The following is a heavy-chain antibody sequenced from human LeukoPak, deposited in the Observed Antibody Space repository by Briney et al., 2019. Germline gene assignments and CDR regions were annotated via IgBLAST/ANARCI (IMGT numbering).Heavy chain of an antibody. CDR3: ARGSSWPLNWFDP. V-gene: IGHV1-69*05. CDR2: IIPIFGTA. Sequence: SVKVSCKASGGTFSSYAISWVRQAPGQGLEWMGRIIPIFGTANYAQKFQGRVTITTDESTSTAYMELSSLRSVDTAVYYCARGSSWPLNWFDPWGQGTLVTVSS. J-gene: IGHJ5*02. CDR1: GGTFSSYA. D-gene: IGHD6-13*01.